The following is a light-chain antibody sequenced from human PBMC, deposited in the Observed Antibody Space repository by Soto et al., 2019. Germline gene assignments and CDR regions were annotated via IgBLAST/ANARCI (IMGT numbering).Light chain of an antibody. Sequence: EIVMTQSPATLSVSPGERATLSCRASQSISSNLAWYQQKPGRAPRLLIYAASTRATGIPARFSGSGSGTEFTLTISSLQSEDVAVYYCQQYDDWPPYTFGQGTKVDIK. CDR1: QSISSN. V-gene: IGKV3-15*01. J-gene: IGKJ2*01. CDR3: QQYDDWPPYT. CDR2: AAS.